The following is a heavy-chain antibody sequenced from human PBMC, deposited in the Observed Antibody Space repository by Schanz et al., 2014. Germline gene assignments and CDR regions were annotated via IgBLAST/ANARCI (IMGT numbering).Heavy chain of an antibody. D-gene: IGHD3-16*02. V-gene: IGHV3-30*02. CDR1: GFTFSTTG. Sequence: VQLVESGGGFVQPGGSLRLSCAASGFTFSTTGMHWVRQAPGKGLVWVTYIRYDGINKYYADSVKGRFTVSRDNAKSTLYLQMNSLRAEDTAIYYCAKYRYSVFDFDYWGQGTLVTVSS. J-gene: IGHJ4*02. CDR2: IRYDGINK. CDR3: AKYRYSVFDFDY.